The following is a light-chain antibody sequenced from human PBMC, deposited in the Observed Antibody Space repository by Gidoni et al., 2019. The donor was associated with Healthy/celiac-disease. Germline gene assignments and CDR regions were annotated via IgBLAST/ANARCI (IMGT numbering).Light chain of an antibody. CDR2: AAS. CDR1: QSISSY. Sequence: DIQMTQSPSSLSASVGDRVTITCRASQSISSYLNWYQQKPGKAPKLLIYAASSLQSGVPSRFSGSGSGTDFTLTISSLQPADFATYYCQQSYSTPSTFGQGTRLDIK. V-gene: IGKV1-39*01. CDR3: QQSYSTPST. J-gene: IGKJ5*01.